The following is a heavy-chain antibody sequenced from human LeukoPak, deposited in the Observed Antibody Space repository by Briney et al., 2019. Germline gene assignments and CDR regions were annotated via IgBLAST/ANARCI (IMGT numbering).Heavy chain of an antibody. Sequence: GGSLRLSCAASGFTVSSNYMTWVRQAPGKGLEWVSAISGSGGSTYYADSVEGRFTISRDNSKNTVFLQMNSPRAEDTAVYYCAKGSLGSVWGSYCDYWGQGTLVTVSS. D-gene: IGHD3-16*01. V-gene: IGHV3-23*01. CDR1: GFTVSSNY. CDR2: ISGSGGST. CDR3: AKGSLGSVWGSYCDY. J-gene: IGHJ4*02.